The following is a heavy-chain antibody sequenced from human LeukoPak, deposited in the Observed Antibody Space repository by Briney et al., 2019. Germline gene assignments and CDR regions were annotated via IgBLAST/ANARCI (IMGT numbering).Heavy chain of an antibody. V-gene: IGHV3-23*01. Sequence: PGGSLRLSCAASGFTFGSYAMSWVRQAPGKGLECVSAISGSGGSTYYADSVKGRFTISRDNSKNTLYLQMNNLRAEDTAVYYCAKDPYTYCSSTSCWFDYWGQGTLVTVSS. CDR2: ISGSGGST. J-gene: IGHJ4*02. D-gene: IGHD2-2*01. CDR3: AKDPYTYCSSTSCWFDY. CDR1: GFTFGSYA.